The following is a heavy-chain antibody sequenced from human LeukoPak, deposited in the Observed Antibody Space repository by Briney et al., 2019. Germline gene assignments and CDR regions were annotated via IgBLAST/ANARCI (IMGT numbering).Heavy chain of an antibody. J-gene: IGHJ6*04. D-gene: IGHD2-2*01. CDR2: IKQDGSEK. Sequence: GGSLRLSRAASGFTFSSYWMSWVRQAPGKGLEWVANIKQDGSEKYYVDSVRGRFTISRDNAKNSLYLQMNSLRAEDTAVYYCARDQGTRIVVVPAYDYYYGMDVWGKGTTVTVSS. V-gene: IGHV3-7*03. CDR1: GFTFSSYW. CDR3: ARDQGTRIVVVPAYDYYYGMDV.